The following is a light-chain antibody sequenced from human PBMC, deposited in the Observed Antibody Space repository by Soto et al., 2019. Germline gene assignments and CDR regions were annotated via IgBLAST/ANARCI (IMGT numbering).Light chain of an antibody. CDR2: DAS. Sequence: EIEMTQSPSTLSVSPGERATLSCRASQSVSSKLTWYQQKPGQAPRLLIYDASTRATGVPARFSGSGSGTEFTLTISSLQSEDFAVYYCQQYNNWLWTFGQGTKVDIK. CDR1: QSVSSK. J-gene: IGKJ1*01. V-gene: IGKV3-15*01. CDR3: QQYNNWLWT.